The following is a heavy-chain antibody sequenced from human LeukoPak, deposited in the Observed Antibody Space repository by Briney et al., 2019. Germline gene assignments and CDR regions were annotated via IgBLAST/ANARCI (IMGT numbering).Heavy chain of an antibody. CDR1: GYTFTSYG. CDR3: ARVGNYYDSSGYYYSAEDY. Sequence: ASVKVSCKASGYTFTSYGISWVRQAPGQGLECMGWISAYNGNTNYAQKLQGRVTMTTDTSTSTAYMELRSLRSDDTAVYYCARVGNYYDSSGYYYSAEDYWGQGTLVTVSS. V-gene: IGHV1-18*01. D-gene: IGHD3-22*01. J-gene: IGHJ4*02. CDR2: ISAYNGNT.